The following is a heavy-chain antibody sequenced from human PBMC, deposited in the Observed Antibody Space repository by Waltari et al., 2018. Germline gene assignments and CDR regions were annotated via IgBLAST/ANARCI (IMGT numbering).Heavy chain of an antibody. CDR2: ISYSGST. J-gene: IGHJ5*02. Sequence: QLQLQESGPGLVKPSETLSLTCTVSGGSINSSGSYLGGIRQPPGKGLAWIGSISYSGSTYYKTSLMSRVTISVDTAKNQFSLKLTSVIAAETAVFYCARFSKSANWIDPWGQGTLVTVSS. CDR3: ARFSKSANWIDP. D-gene: IGHD3-3*02. CDR1: GGSINSSGSY. V-gene: IGHV4-39*01.